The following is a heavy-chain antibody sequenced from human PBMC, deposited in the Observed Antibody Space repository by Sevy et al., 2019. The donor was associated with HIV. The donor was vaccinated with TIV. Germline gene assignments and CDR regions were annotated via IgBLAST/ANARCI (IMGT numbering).Heavy chain of an antibody. CDR3: ARDRKAAAGNGNYYYMDV. CDR2: ISSSSSTI. D-gene: IGHD6-13*01. J-gene: IGHJ6*03. V-gene: IGHV3-48*02. CDR1: GFTFSSYS. Sequence: GGSLRLSCAASGFTFSSYSMNWVRQAPGKGLEWVSYISSSSSTIYYADSVKGRFTISRDNAKNSLYLQMNSLRDEDTAVYYCARDRKAAAGNGNYYYMDVWDKGTTVTVSS.